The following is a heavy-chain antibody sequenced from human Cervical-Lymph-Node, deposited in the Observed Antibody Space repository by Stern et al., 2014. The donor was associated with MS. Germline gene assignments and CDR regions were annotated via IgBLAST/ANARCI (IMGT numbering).Heavy chain of an antibody. J-gene: IGHJ5*02. D-gene: IGHD3-3*01. CDR2: ISGRGDST. CDR1: GFTFKTYA. Sequence: EVQLVQSGGGLVQPGGSLRLSCVASGFTFKTYAMSWVRLAPGKGLEWVSAISGRGDSTYYADSVKDRFTISRDNSKNTLYLQMNKLRAGDTAVYHCARDVLIRDDFWIGPAGDGWFDPWGQGALVTVSS. CDR3: ARDVLIRDDFWIGPAGDGWFDP. V-gene: IGHV3-23*04.